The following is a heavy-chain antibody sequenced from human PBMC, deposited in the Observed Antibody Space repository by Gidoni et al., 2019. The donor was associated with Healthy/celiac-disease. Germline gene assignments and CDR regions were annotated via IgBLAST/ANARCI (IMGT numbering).Heavy chain of an antibody. CDR1: GFTVSSNY. CDR3: ARDITMVREDYYGMDV. CDR2: IYSGGST. D-gene: IGHD3-10*01. J-gene: IGHJ6*02. Sequence: EVQLVESGGGLIQPGGSLRLSCAASGFTVSSNYMNWVRQAPGKGLEWVSVIYSGGSTYYADSVKGRFTISRDNSKNTLYLQMNSLRAEDTAVYYCARDITMVREDYYGMDVWGQGTTVTVSS. V-gene: IGHV3-53*01.